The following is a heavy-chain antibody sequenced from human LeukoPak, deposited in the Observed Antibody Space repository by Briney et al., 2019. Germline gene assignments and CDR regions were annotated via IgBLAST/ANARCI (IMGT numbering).Heavy chain of an antibody. J-gene: IGHJ5*02. CDR3: ARGRDIVVVPAVSGWFDP. CDR2: INHSGST. Sequence: SETLSHTCAVYGGSFSGYYWSWIRQPPGKGREWIGEINHSGSTNYNPSLKSRVTISVDTSKTQFSLKLSSVTAADTAVYYCARGRDIVVVPAVSGWFDPWGQGTLVTVSS. D-gene: IGHD2-2*01. V-gene: IGHV4-34*01. CDR1: GGSFSGYY.